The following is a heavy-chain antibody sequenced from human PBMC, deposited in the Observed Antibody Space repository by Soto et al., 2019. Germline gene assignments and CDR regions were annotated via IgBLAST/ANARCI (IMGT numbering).Heavy chain of an antibody. CDR1: GDSFNDYY. CDR3: ARESGGATATLDYYYFYMDV. Sequence: ASVKVSCKTSGDSFNDYYIHWVRQAPGQGLEWMGWINPNGGATKYAQKFQGRVTVTRDTSIRTVYMELSSLRSDDTAVYYCARESGGATATLDYYYFYMDVWGKGTTVTVSS. V-gene: IGHV1-2*02. J-gene: IGHJ6*03. CDR2: INPNGGAT. D-gene: IGHD5-12*01.